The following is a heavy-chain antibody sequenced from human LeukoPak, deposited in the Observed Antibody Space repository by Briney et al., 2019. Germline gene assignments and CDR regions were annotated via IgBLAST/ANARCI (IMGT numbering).Heavy chain of an antibody. V-gene: IGHV3-30-3*01. CDR2: ISYDGSNK. Sequence: GRSLRFSCAASGFTFSSYAMHWVRQAPGKGMEWVAVISYDGSNKYYADSVKGRFTISRDNSKNTLYLQMNSLRAEDTAVYYCARDRLAYYYGSGSYWGQGTLVTVSS. J-gene: IGHJ4*02. CDR3: ARDRLAYYYGSGSY. CDR1: GFTFSSYA. D-gene: IGHD3-10*01.